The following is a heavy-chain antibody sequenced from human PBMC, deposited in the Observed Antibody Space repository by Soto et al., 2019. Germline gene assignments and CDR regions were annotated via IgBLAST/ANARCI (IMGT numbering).Heavy chain of an antibody. V-gene: IGHV3-33*01. D-gene: IGHD6-13*01. CDR2: IWFDGSNK. CDR3: ARDDSSWVDY. Sequence: GGSVRLSCAASGFTLRRYGMHWVRQAPGKGLEWVAVIWFDGSNKDYADSVKGRFTVSKDNSKNTLYLQMDSLRAEDTAVYYCARDDSSWVDYWGQGTLVTVSS. J-gene: IGHJ4*02. CDR1: GFTLRRYG.